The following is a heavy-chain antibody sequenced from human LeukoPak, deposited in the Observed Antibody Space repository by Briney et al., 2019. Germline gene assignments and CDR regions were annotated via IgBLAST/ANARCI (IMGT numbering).Heavy chain of an antibody. CDR3: ARRHGGDAFDI. J-gene: IGHJ3*02. Sequence: PGGSLRLSCAASGFTFSSYSMNWVRQAPGKGLEWVSSISSSSSYIYYADSVKGRSTISRDNAKNSLYLQMNSLRAEDTAVYYCARRHGGDAFDIWGQGTMVTVSS. CDR2: ISSSSSYI. CDR1: GFTFSSYS. V-gene: IGHV3-21*01.